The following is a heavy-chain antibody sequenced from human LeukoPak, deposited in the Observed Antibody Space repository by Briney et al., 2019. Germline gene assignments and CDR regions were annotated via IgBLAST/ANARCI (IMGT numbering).Heavy chain of an antibody. CDR1: GFTFNNYA. J-gene: IGHJ4*02. D-gene: IGHD6-6*01. Sequence: GGSLRLSCAVSGFTFNNYAMSWVRQAPGQGREWVSSISDSGGDTYYADSVKGRFTISRDNFKNTLYLQMNNLRAEDTATYYCAKRIQYSSSSAYFDYWGQGTLVTVSS. CDR2: ISDSGGDT. V-gene: IGHV3-23*01. CDR3: AKRIQYSSSSAYFDY.